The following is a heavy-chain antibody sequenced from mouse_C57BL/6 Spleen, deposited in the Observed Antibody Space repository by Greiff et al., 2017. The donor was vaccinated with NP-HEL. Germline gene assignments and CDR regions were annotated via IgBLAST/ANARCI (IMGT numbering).Heavy chain of an antibody. Sequence: QVQLQQSGPGLVQPSQSLSITCTASGFSLTSYGVHWVRQSPGKGLEWLGVIWSGGSTDYNAAFISRLSISKDNSKSQVFFKMNSLQADDTAIYYCARNRYYGSSPMDYWGQGTSVTVSS. CDR1: GFSLTSYG. D-gene: IGHD1-1*01. CDR3: ARNRYYGSSPMDY. V-gene: IGHV2-2*01. CDR2: IWSGGST. J-gene: IGHJ4*01.